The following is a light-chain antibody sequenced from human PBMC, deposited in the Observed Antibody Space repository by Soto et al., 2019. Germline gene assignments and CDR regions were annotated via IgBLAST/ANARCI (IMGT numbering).Light chain of an antibody. Sequence: EIQMTQSPSTLSASPGERATLSCRASQSVSSNFLAWYQEQPGQAPRLLIYGASSRATGIPDRFSGSGSGTDVTLTSSRLEPDEFAVYYCRQYGRSLGFAFGGGTKVDIK. CDR1: QSVSSNF. CDR2: GAS. V-gene: IGKV3-20*01. CDR3: RQYGRSLGFA. J-gene: IGKJ4*01.